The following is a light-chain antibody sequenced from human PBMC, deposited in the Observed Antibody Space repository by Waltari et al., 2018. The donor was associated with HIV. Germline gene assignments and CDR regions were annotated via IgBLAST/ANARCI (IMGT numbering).Light chain of an antibody. V-gene: IGLV2-11*01. Sequence: QSALPQPRSVSGSPGQSVPMSCTGTTSAVGAYNYVPWYQQYPGKAPRLIVHDVTQRPSGVPDRFSGSKSGNTASLTISGLQAEDEADYYCCSYAGSYTWVFGEGTKLTVL. CDR2: DVT. CDR3: CSYAGSYTWV. CDR1: TSAVGAYNY. J-gene: IGLJ3*02.